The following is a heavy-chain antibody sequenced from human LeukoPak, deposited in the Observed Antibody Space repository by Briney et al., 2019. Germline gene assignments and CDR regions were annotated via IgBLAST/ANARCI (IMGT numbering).Heavy chain of an antibody. D-gene: IGHD1-26*01. CDR2: IYYSGST. CDR3: ARHTGGSYYPFDY. J-gene: IGHJ4*02. V-gene: IGHV4-39*01. Sequence: SETLSLTCTVSGGSISSSSYYWGWTRQPPGKGLEWIGSIYYSGSTYYNPSLKSRLTISVDTSKNQFSLKLSSVTAADTAVYYCARHTGGSYYPFDYWGQGTLVTVSS. CDR1: GGSISSSSYY.